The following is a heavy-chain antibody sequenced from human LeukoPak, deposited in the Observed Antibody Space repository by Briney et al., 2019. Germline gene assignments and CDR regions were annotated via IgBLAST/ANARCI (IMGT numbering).Heavy chain of an antibody. CDR1: GXTFSDYY. Sequence: GGSLRLSCAASGXTFSDYYMSWIRQAPGKGLEWVSYISSSSSYTNYADSVKGRFTISRDNAKNSLYLQMNSLRAEDTAVYYCARAPNAHDAFDIWGQGTMVTVSS. V-gene: IGHV3-11*05. CDR3: ARAPNAHDAFDI. J-gene: IGHJ3*02. CDR2: ISSSSSYT. D-gene: IGHD2-8*01.